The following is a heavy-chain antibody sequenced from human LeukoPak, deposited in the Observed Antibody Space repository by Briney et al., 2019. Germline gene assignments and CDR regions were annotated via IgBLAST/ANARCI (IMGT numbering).Heavy chain of an antibody. D-gene: IGHD6-13*01. CDR2: ISAYNGNT. V-gene: IGHV1-18*01. CDR1: GYTFTSNG. Sequence: ASVKVSCKASGYTFTSNGISWVRQAPGQGLEWMGWISAYNGNTNYAQKLQGRVTMTTDTSTSTAYMELRSLRSDDTAVYYCARVSQMVWWFDPWGQGTLVTVSS. CDR3: ARVSQMVWWFDP. J-gene: IGHJ5*02.